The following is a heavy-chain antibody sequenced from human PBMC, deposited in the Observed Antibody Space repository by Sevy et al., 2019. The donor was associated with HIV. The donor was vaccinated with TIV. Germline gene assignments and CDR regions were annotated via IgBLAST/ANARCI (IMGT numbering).Heavy chain of an antibody. CDR1: GFTFSSYW. CDR2: INSDGSST. J-gene: IGHJ6*02. CDR3: AREGSSGYYYRIRYYYGMDV. Sequence: GGSLRLSCAASGFTFSSYWMHWVRQAPGKGLVWVSRINSDGSSTSYADSVKGRFTISRDNAKNTLYLQMNSLRAEDTAVYYCAREGSSGYYYRIRYYYGMDVWGQGTTVTVSS. V-gene: IGHV3-74*01. D-gene: IGHD3-22*01.